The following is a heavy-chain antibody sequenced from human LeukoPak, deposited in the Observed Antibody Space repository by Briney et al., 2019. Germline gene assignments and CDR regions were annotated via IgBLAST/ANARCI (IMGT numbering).Heavy chain of an antibody. J-gene: IGHJ6*02. Sequence: PGGSLSLSVAASGFPFINAWMSGVRQAPGKGREGVSRIKSKTDGGTTDYAATVTGSFTISSDHSNTTLYLQMNSLKTEDTAVYYCTTDEEVPRRVVTQLSLKKYYYSYYGMDVWGQGTTVTVSS. CDR2: IKSKTDGGTT. CDR3: TTDEEVPRRVVTQLSLKKYYYSYYGMDV. V-gene: IGHV3-15*01. CDR1: GFPFINAW. D-gene: IGHD3-22*01.